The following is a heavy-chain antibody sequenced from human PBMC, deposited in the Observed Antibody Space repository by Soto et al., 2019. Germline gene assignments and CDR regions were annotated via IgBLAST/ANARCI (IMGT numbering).Heavy chain of an antibody. CDR3: ASRYDFWSCLYYYYGMDV. CDR2: IIPIFGTA. Sequence: QVQLVQSGAEVKKPGSSVKVSCKASGGTFSSYAISWVRQAPGQGLEWMGGIIPIFGTANYAQKFQGRVTITADKSTSTAYMELSSLSSEDTAVYYCASRYDFWSCLYYYYGMDVWGQGTTVTVSS. CDR1: GGTFSSYA. V-gene: IGHV1-69*06. J-gene: IGHJ6*02. D-gene: IGHD3-3*01.